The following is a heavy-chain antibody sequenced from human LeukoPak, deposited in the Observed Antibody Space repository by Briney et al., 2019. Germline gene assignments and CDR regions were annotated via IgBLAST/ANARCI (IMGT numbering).Heavy chain of an antibody. CDR3: AKTRGVFLDLDY. CDR2: ISGSGGST. J-gene: IGHJ4*02. V-gene: IGHV3-23*01. Sequence: GGSLRLSCAASGFTFSSYAMSWVRQAPGKGLEWVSAISGSGGSTYYADSVKGRFTISRDNSKNTLYPQMNSLRAEDTAVYYCAKTRGVFLDLDYWGQGTLVTVSS. CDR1: GFTFSSYA. D-gene: IGHD3-10*01.